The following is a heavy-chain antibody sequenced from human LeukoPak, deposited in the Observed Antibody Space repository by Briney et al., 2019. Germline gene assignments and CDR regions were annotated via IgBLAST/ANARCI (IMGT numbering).Heavy chain of an antibody. CDR1: GGSISSYY. Sequence: PSETLSLTCTVSGGSISSYYWSWIRQSPGKELEWIAYINNNGRINYNPSLKSRVTISADTSKNQFSLNVRSVTAADTAVYYCARGAGWYDYWGQGTQVTVFS. CDR2: INNNGRI. J-gene: IGHJ4*02. CDR3: ARGAGWYDY. D-gene: IGHD6-19*01. V-gene: IGHV4-59*08.